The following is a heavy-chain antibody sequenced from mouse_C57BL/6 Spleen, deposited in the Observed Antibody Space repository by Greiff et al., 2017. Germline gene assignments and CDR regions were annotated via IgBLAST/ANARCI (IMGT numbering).Heavy chain of an antibody. CDR3: ARGDYGNSRFDY. Sequence: QVQLQQPGAELVMPGASVKLSCKASGYTFTSYWMHWVKQRPGQGLEWIGEIDPSDSYTNYNQKFKGKSTLTVDKSSSPASMQLSSLTSEDSAVYYCARGDYGNSRFDYWGQGTTLTVSS. CDR2: IDPSDSYT. J-gene: IGHJ2*01. D-gene: IGHD2-1*01. CDR1: GYTFTSYW. V-gene: IGHV1-69*01.